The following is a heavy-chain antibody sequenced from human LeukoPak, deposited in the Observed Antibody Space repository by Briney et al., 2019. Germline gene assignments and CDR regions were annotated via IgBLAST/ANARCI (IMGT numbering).Heavy chain of an antibody. D-gene: IGHD2-2*01. V-gene: IGHV3-33*06. Sequence: QSGRSLRLSCAASGFTFSSYGMHWVRQAPGEGLEWVAVIWYDGSNKYYADSVKGRFTISRDNSKNTLYLQMNSLRAEDTAVYYCAKEPPFLQLLIDYWGQGTLVTVSS. CDR1: GFTFSSYG. J-gene: IGHJ4*02. CDR3: AKEPPFLQLLIDY. CDR2: IWYDGSNK.